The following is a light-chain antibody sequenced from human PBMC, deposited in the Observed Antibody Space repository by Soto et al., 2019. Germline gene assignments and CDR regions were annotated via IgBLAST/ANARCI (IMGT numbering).Light chain of an antibody. CDR2: QAS. J-gene: IGKJ2*01. CDR3: QHYNDYSYT. CDR1: QSVSGW. V-gene: IGKV1-5*03. Sequence: DIQMTQSPSTLSASLGDRVAISCRASQSVSGWLAWYQQKTGKVPKLLIYQASTLEDGVPSRFSGSGSGTEFSLTISSLQPADSSTYYCQHYNDYSYTFGPGTNLEIK.